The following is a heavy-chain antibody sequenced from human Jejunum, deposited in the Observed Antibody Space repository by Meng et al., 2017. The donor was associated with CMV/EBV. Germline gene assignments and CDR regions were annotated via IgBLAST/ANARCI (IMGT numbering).Heavy chain of an antibody. CDR2: IPFAGNNE. CDR3: ARGTGSGSWLIDS. Sequence: SGFTFSSYAMHWVRQAPGKGLEWVAVIPFAGNNEHYADSVKGRFTISRDNSKNTLYLQVNSLRPEDTGVYYCARGTGSGSWLIDSWGQGTLVTVSS. CDR1: GFTFSSYA. D-gene: IGHD6-13*01. J-gene: IGHJ4*02. V-gene: IGHV3-30*04.